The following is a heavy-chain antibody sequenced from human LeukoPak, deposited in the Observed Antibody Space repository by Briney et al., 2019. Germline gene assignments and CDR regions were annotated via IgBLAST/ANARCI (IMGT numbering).Heavy chain of an antibody. CDR2: ISGSGGST. V-gene: IGHV3-23*01. CDR3: AKDGAYCGGDCYWGCDY. Sequence: PGGSLRLSCAASGFTFSSYAMSWVRQAPGKGLEWVSAISGSGGSTYYADSVKGRFTISRDNSKNTLYLQMNSLRAEDTAVYYCAKDGAYCGGDCYWGCDYWGQGTLVTVSS. J-gene: IGHJ4*02. D-gene: IGHD2-21*01. CDR1: GFTFSSYA.